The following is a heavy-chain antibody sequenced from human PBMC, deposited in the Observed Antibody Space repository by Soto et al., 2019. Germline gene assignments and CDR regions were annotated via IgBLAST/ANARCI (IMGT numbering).Heavy chain of an antibody. D-gene: IGHD2-21*01. J-gene: IGHJ4*02. CDR2: VFYDGTT. CDR1: GGAINTNNYY. V-gene: IGHV4-39*01. CDR3: ARLVAVSQVANV. Sequence: PSETLCLTCTVSGGAINTNNYYWRWVRQAPGKGLEWIGSVFYDGTTYYSPSLESRVTISLATSRTQFSLKLNCVTAADTAVYYCARLVAVSQVANVWGQGTLVTVS.